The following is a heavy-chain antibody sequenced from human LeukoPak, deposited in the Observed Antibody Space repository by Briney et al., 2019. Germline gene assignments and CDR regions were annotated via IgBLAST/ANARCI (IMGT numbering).Heavy chain of an antibody. D-gene: IGHD6-13*01. J-gene: IGHJ4*02. CDR2: INPNSGGT. CDR3: ARGIAAAGTIFDC. Sequence: ASVKVSCKASGYTYTGYYMHWVRQAPGQGLEWMGWINPNSGGTNYAQRFQGRVTMTRDTSISTAYMELSRLRSDDTAVYYCARGIAAAGTIFDCWGQGTLVTVSS. V-gene: IGHV1-2*02. CDR1: GYTYTGYY.